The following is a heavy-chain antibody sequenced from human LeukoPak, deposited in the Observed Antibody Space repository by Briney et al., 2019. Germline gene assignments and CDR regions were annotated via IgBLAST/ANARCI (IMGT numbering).Heavy chain of an antibody. CDR1: GFPFSTYS. J-gene: IGHJ4*02. CDR3: ARSRHGSGSFDY. D-gene: IGHD3-10*01. Sequence: GGSLRLSCAASGFPFSTYSMNWVRQAPGKGLEWVSYISSSSNTKYYADSVKGRFTISRDNAKNTLYLQMNSLRAEDTAVYYCARSRHGSGSFDYWGQGTLVTVSS. CDR2: ISSSSNTK. V-gene: IGHV3-48*01.